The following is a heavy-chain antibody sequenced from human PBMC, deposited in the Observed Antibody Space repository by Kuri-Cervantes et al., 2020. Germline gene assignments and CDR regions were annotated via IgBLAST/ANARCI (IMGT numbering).Heavy chain of an antibody. CDR1: GFTFSSYG. Sequence: GESLKISCAASGFTFSSYGMHRVRQAPGKGLEWVAVISYDGSDKYYADSVKGRFTISRDNSKNTLYLQMNSLRAEDTAVYYCAKDSYGGIHPDAFDIWGQGTMVTVSS. J-gene: IGHJ3*02. V-gene: IGHV3-30*18. CDR3: AKDSYGGIHPDAFDI. D-gene: IGHD4-23*01. CDR2: ISYDGSDK.